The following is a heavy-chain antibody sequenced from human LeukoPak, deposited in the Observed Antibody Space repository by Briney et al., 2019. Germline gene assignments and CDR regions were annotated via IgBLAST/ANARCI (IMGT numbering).Heavy chain of an antibody. CDR3: ARGTTVVTLDY. CDR2: ISSSTSTI. D-gene: IGHD4-23*01. Sequence: GGSLRLSCAASGFTFSSYSMNWVRQAPGKGLEWVSYISSSTSTIYYADSVKGRFTISRDNAKNSLYLQMNSLRAEDTAVYYCARGTTVVTLDYWGQGTLVTVSS. CDR1: GFTFSSYS. J-gene: IGHJ4*02. V-gene: IGHV3-48*04.